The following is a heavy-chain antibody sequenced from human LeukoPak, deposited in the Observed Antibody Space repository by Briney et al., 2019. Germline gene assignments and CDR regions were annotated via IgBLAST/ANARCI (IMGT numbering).Heavy chain of an antibody. CDR3: ARDGLVGATINWFDP. V-gene: IGHV1-69*13. Sequence: SVKGSCKASGGTFSSYAISWVRQAPGQGLEWMGGIIPIFGTANYAQKFQGRVTITADESTSTAYMELSSLRSEDTAVYYCARDGLVGATINWFDPWGQGTLVTVSS. CDR2: IIPIFGTA. D-gene: IGHD1-26*01. CDR1: GGTFSSYA. J-gene: IGHJ5*02.